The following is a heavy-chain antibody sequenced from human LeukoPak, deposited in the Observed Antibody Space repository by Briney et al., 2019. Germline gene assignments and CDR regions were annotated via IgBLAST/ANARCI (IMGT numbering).Heavy chain of an antibody. V-gene: IGHV1-2*02. CDR2: INPNSGGT. D-gene: IGHD1-26*01. CDR1: GYTFTGYY. Sequence: ASVKVSCKASGYTFTGYYMHWVRQAPGQGLEWMGWINPNSGGTNYAQKFQGRATMTRDTSISTAYMELSRLRSDDTAVYYCARPRGTADYYYYGMDVWGQGTTVTVSS. CDR3: ARPRGTADYYYYGMDV. J-gene: IGHJ6*02.